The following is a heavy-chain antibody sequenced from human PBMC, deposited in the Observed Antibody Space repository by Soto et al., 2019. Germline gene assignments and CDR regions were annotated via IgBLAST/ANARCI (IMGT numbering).Heavy chain of an antibody. CDR2: ISYSGST. CDR1: GGSISSGNYY. CDR3: AATGTPATGLYYFDY. V-gene: IGHV4-30-4*01. J-gene: IGHJ4*02. Sequence: QVQLQESGPGLVKPSQTLSLTCTVSGGSISSGNYYWSWIRQPPGKGLEWIGFISYSGSTYYSASLKSRFTISVDTRKNHFSLNLSFVTAADTAVYYCAATGTPATGLYYFDYWGQGTLVTVSS. D-gene: IGHD1-1*01.